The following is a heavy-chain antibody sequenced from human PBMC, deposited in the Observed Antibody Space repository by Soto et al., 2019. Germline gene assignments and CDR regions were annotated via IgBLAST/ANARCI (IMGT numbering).Heavy chain of an antibody. D-gene: IGHD6-19*01. V-gene: IGHV3-7*01. CDR3: AREVGWSFDY. J-gene: IGHJ4*02. CDR2: TIPDGSEK. CDR1: GFTIRDYW. Sequence: EVQLEESGGGLVQPGGSLRLSCVGSGFTIRDYWMSWFRQSPGKGLEWVANTIPDGSEKYYVAPVRGRFTVSRDNAKNSLYLQMNNLRVEDTAIDYCAREVGWSFDYWGQGTLVTVSS.